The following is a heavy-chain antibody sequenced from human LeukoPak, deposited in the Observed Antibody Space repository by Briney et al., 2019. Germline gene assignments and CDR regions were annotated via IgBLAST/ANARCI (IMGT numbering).Heavy chain of an antibody. CDR1: GYTFTSYG. CDR2: ISSYNGNT. CDR3: ARGAPASGLDG. J-gene: IGHJ4*02. Sequence: ASVKVSCKASGYTFTSYGISWVRQAPGQGLEWMGWISSYNGNTNYAQKLQGRVTMSTDTSTSTAYMELSSLRSEDTAVYYCARGAPASGLDGWGQGTLVTVSS. D-gene: IGHD6-19*01. V-gene: IGHV1-18*01.